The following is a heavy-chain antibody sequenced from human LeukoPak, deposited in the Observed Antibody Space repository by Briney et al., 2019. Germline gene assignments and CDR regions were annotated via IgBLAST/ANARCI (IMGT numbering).Heavy chain of an antibody. Sequence: KPSETLSLTCSVSGDSISTSSYYWGWIRQPPGKGLEWIGTIYYSGSTYYNPSLTSRVTISVDTSKNQFSLKLSSVTAADTAVYYCARMPGYSYYYMDVWGKGTTVTVSS. CDR1: GDSISTSSYY. D-gene: IGHD5-18*01. CDR3: ARMPGYSYYYMDV. CDR2: IYYSGST. V-gene: IGHV4-39*01. J-gene: IGHJ6*03.